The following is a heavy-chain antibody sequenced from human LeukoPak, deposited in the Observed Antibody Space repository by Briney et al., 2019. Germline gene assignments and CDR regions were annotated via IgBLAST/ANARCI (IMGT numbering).Heavy chain of an antibody. V-gene: IGHV1-3*03. CDR1: GYTFTSYA. J-gene: IGHJ5*02. CDR2: INTGNGNT. CDR3: ARGRPENYFGSGST. Sequence: ASVKVSCKASGYTFTSYAMHWVRQAPGQRLEWMGWINTGNGNTKYSQEFQGRVTITRDTSASTAYMELSSLRSDDMAVYYCARGRPENYFGSGSTWGQGTLVTVSS. D-gene: IGHD3-10*01.